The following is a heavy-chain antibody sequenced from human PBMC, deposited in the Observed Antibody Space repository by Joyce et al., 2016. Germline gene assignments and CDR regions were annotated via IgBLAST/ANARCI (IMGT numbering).Heavy chain of an antibody. CDR1: GGSANTRTFD. J-gene: IGHJ3*01. CDR3: ARVMLGDCSGENCHSSAFDV. V-gene: IGHV4-39*07. D-gene: IGHD2-15*01. CDR2: VFRCGTT. Sequence: QLQLQESGPGLVKPSETLSLSCSVSGGSANTRTFDWGWIRQSPGKGLGWIGRVFRCGTTFYNPSLKSRVSLSVDTSKNHFSLEVTSATSADTAVYYCARVMLGDCSGENCHSSAFDVWGQGTMVIVSS.